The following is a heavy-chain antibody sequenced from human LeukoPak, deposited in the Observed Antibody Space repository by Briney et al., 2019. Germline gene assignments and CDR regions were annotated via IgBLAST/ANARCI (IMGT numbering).Heavy chain of an antibody. CDR1: GYSFVGYG. V-gene: IGHV1-69*13. J-gene: IGHJ4*02. CDR3: ARNSRVASTSGLNY. D-gene: IGHD4-23*01. CDR2: ITPIFGSA. Sequence: ASVKVSCKASGYSFVGYGITWVRQAPGQGLEWMGEITPIFGSANYAQRFQGRVTITADESTSTVYMELSSLRSDDTALYYCARNSRVASTSGLNYWGQGTLVTVSS.